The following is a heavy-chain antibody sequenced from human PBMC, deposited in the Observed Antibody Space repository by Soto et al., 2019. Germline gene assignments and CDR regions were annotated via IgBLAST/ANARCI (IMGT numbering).Heavy chain of an antibody. CDR3: ARDHLPLAARPGGWFDP. V-gene: IGHV3-30-3*01. CDR1: GFTFSSYA. D-gene: IGHD6-6*01. J-gene: IGHJ5*02. CDR2: ISYDGSNK. Sequence: LSLTCAASGFTFSSYAMHWVRQAPGKGLEWVAVISYDGSNKYYADSVKGRFTISRDNFKNTLYLQMNSLRAEDTAVYYCARDHLPLAARPGGWFDPWGQGTLVTVSS.